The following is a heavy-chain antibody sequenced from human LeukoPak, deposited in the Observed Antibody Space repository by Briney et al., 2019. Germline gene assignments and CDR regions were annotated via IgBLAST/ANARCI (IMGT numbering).Heavy chain of an antibody. D-gene: IGHD5-24*01. CDR2: FFPSGST. Sequence: SQTLSLTCTVSGGSISSGHYYWSWIRQPAGKGLEWIGCFFPSGSTNYNPSLKSRVTISVDTSKNHFSLKLSSVTAADTAVYYCAGGCRDGYSNYWYFDLWGRGTLVTVSS. J-gene: IGHJ2*01. V-gene: IGHV4-61*02. CDR3: AGGCRDGYSNYWYFDL. CDR1: GGSISSGHYY.